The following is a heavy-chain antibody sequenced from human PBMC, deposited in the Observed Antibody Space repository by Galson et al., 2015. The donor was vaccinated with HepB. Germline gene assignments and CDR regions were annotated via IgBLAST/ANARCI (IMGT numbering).Heavy chain of an antibody. CDR1: GFTVSSNY. CDR2: IYSGGST. Sequence: LRLSCAASGFTVSSNYMSWVRQAPGKGLEWVSVIYSGGSTYYADSVKGRFTISRDNSKNTLYLQMNSLRAEDTAVYYCARYVEGATGMDVWGQGTTVTVSS. V-gene: IGHV3-66*01. J-gene: IGHJ6*02. D-gene: IGHD1-26*01. CDR3: ARYVEGATGMDV.